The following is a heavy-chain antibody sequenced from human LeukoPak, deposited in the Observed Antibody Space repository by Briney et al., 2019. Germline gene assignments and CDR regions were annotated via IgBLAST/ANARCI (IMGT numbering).Heavy chain of an antibody. Sequence: SETLSLTCTVSGDSINNRDYFWGWIRQLPGMGLEFIGNVYYTGITYYNPSLKSRVTISVDTSKNQFSLKLSSVTAADTAVYYCARDRGCSSTSCPRDAFDIWGQGTMVTVSS. D-gene: IGHD2-2*01. CDR3: ARDRGCSSTSCPRDAFDI. V-gene: IGHV4-39*07. CDR2: VYYTGIT. CDR1: GDSINNRDYF. J-gene: IGHJ3*02.